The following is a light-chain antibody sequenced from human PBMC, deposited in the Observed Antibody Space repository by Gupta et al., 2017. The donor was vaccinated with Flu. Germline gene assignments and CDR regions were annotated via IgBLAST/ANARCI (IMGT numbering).Light chain of an antibody. CDR2: GVG. J-gene: IGKJ1*01. CDR3: LQSFVDPWT. V-gene: IGKV1-39*01. CDR1: QYSVYY. Sequence: DRVVTTCWASQYSVYYLSSYQCKPGRTPTLLLSGVGTLQIGVPSRFSGTGSGTNFTLAISGLQPEDFSTSYCLQSFVDPWTFGQGTTVEV.